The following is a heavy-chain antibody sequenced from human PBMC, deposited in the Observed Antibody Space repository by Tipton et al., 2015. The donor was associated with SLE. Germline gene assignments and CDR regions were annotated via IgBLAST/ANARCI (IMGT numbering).Heavy chain of an antibody. D-gene: IGHD3/OR15-3a*01. CDR3: ARAPGLDRDYYYYYYIDV. CDR2: INHSGGT. J-gene: IGHJ6*03. Sequence: LRLSCAVYGGSFSGYYWSWIRQPPGKGLEWIGEINHSGGTNYNPSLKSRVTISVDTSKNQFSLKLSSVTAADTAVYYCARAPGLDRDYYYYYYIDVWGKGTTVSVSS. CDR1: GGSFSGYY. V-gene: IGHV4-34*01.